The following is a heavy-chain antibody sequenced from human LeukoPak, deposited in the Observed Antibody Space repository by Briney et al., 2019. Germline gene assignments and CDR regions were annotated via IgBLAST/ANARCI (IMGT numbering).Heavy chain of an antibody. V-gene: IGHV3-23*01. CDR3: AKSVITMVRGVPEGY. D-gene: IGHD3-10*01. Sequence: GGSLRLSCAASGFTFSSFAMSWIRQAPGKGLEWVSAISGSGGSTYYADSVKGRFTISRDNSKNTLYLQMNSLRAEDTAVYYCAKSVITMVRGVPEGYWGQGTLVTVSS. J-gene: IGHJ4*02. CDR1: GFTFSSFA. CDR2: ISGSGGST.